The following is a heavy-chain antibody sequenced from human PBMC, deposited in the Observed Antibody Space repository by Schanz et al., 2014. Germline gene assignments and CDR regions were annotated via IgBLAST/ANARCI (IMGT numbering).Heavy chain of an antibody. CDR1: GFTVSSDH. V-gene: IGHV3-23*04. CDR3: AKDSCSSTTCYGYGMDV. CDR2: LSGSGGST. J-gene: IGHJ6*02. Sequence: EVQLVESGGGFVQPGGSLGLSCVVSGFTVSSDHMSWVRQAPGKGLEWVSALSGSGGSTYYADSVKGRFTVFRDNSKRTLYLEINDPRAEDTAVYYCAKDSCSSTTCYGYGMDVWGQGSTVTVSS. D-gene: IGHD2-2*01.